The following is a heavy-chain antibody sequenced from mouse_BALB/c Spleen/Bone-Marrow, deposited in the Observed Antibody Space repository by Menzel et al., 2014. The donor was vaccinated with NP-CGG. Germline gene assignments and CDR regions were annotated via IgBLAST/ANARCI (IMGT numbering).Heavy chain of an antibody. Sequence: VKLQESGAELVRPGTSVKVSCKASGYAFTNYLIEWVKQRPGQGLEWIGVINPGSGGTNYNEKFKGKATLTADKSSSTAYMQLSSLTSDDSAVYFCARWDYATDYWGQGTSVTVSS. CDR3: ARWDYATDY. V-gene: IGHV1-54*01. CDR1: GYAFTNYL. CDR2: INPGSGGT. J-gene: IGHJ4*01.